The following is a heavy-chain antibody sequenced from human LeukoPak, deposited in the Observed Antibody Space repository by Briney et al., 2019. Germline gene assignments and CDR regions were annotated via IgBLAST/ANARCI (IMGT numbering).Heavy chain of an antibody. CDR2: IKQDGSEK. J-gene: IGHJ4*02. D-gene: IGHD6-19*01. V-gene: IGHV3-7*03. CDR1: GFTFSSYW. Sequence: GGSLRLSCAASGFTFSSYWMSWVRQAPGKGLEWVANIKQDGSEKYYVDSVKGRFTISRDNAENSLYLQMNSLRAEDTAVYYCARDSYSSGWYMANTDWGQGTLVTVSS. CDR3: ARDSYSSGWYMANTD.